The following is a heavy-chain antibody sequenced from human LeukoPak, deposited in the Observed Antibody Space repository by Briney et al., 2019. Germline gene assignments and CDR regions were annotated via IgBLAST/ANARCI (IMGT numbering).Heavy chain of an antibody. Sequence: GASVKVSCKASGYTFTSYYMHWVRQAPGQGLEWMGIINPSGGSTSYAQKFQGRVTMTRDTSTSTVYMELSSLRSEDTAVYYCAIGPLYYDSSGYYYRYYYYGMDVWGQGTTVTVSS. CDR1: GYTFTSYY. D-gene: IGHD3-22*01. J-gene: IGHJ6*02. CDR3: AIGPLYYDSSGYYYRYYYYGMDV. V-gene: IGHV1-46*01. CDR2: INPSGGST.